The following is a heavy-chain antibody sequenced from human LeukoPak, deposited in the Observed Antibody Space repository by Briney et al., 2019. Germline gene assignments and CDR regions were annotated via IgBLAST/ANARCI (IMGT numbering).Heavy chain of an antibody. CDR1: GFTVSSNY. CDR3: ARDDVPGYYDFWSGYPFDY. V-gene: IGHV3-66*01. J-gene: IGHJ4*02. Sequence: GGSLRLSCAASGFTVSSNYMSWVRQAPGKGLEWVSVIYSGGSTYYADSVKGRFTISRDNAKNSLYLQMNSLRAEDTAVYYCARDDVPGYYDFWSGYPFDYWGQGTLVTVSS. CDR2: IYSGGST. D-gene: IGHD3-3*01.